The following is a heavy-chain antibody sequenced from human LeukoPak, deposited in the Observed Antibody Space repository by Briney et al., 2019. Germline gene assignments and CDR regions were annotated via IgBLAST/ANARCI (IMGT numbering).Heavy chain of an antibody. V-gene: IGHV4-59*08. CDR1: GGSISGHY. J-gene: IGHJ4*02. Sequence: PSDTLSLTCTVSGGSISGHYWSWIRQPPGKRLEWIGYIHYSGTTHYNPSLESRVTISVDTSKNQFSLKLSSVTAADTAVYYCARLLTIFGVVSYFDYWGQGTLVTVSS. CDR3: ARLLTIFGVVSYFDY. CDR2: IHYSGTT. D-gene: IGHD3-3*01.